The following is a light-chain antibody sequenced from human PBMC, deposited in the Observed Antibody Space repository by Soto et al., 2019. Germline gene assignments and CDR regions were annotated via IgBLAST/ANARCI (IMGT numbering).Light chain of an antibody. CDR3: QQRSNWPTTYT. Sequence: EIVLTQSPATLSLSPGERATLSCRASQSVSSYLAWYQQKPGQAPRLLIYDASNRATGIPARFSGSGSGTDLTLTISSLEPEDFAVYYCQQRSNWPTTYTFGQGTKLESK. CDR2: DAS. CDR1: QSVSSY. J-gene: IGKJ2*01. V-gene: IGKV3-11*01.